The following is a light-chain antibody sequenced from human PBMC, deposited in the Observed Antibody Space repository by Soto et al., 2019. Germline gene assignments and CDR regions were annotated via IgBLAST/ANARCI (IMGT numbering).Light chain of an antibody. J-gene: IGKJ1*01. V-gene: IGKV3-20*01. CDR2: GAS. CDR1: ESITGRY. Sequence: PGERAILSCRGSESITGRYLAWYQRKPGQAPRLLIYGASYRITGIPDRFSGSGSGTDFTLTISRLEPEDFAVYYCQQYGSSPRTFGPGTKVEIK. CDR3: QQYGSSPRT.